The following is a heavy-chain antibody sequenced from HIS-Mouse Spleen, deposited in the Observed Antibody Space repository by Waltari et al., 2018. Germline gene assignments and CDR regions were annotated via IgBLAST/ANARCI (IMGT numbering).Heavy chain of an antibody. CDR2: FEPEDGET. Sequence: QVQLVQSGAEVKKPGASVKVSCKVSGYTLTELSMHWVRQAPGKGLEWMGGFEPEDGETSYAQKFQGRVTMTEDTSTDPAYMELSSLRSEDTAVYYCATPRASGYDYWYFDLWGRGTLVTVSS. V-gene: IGHV1-24*01. CDR1: GYTLTELS. CDR3: ATPRASGYDYWYFDL. J-gene: IGHJ2*01. D-gene: IGHD5-12*01.